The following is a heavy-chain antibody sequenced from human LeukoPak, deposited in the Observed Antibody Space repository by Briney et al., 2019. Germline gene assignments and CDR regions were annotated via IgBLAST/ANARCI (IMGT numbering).Heavy chain of an antibody. CDR3: ARGPGGDYYGSGSYSWFDP. D-gene: IGHD3-10*01. J-gene: IGHJ5*02. Sequence: GSLRLSCSASGFTFSSYSMNWVRQAPGKGLEWVSYISSSSSTIYYADSVKGRFTISRDNAKNSLYLQMNSLRAEDTAVYYCARGPGGDYYGSGSYSWFDPWGQGTLVTVSS. CDR2: ISSSSSTI. V-gene: IGHV3-48*01. CDR1: GFTFSSYS.